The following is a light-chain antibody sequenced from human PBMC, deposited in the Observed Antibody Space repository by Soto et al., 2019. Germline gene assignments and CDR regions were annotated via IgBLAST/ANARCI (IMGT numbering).Light chain of an antibody. CDR2: DAS. J-gene: IGKJ4*01. Sequence: EIVLCQTPGTLSLSPGGISTLSCLVSQSVTSSYLAWYQLKPGQAPRLLIYDASSRAIGIPDRFSGSGSGTDFTLTISRLEPEDFAVYYCQQFSSYPLTFGGGTKVDIK. CDR3: QQFSSYPLT. CDR1: QSVTSSY. V-gene: IGKV3-20*01.